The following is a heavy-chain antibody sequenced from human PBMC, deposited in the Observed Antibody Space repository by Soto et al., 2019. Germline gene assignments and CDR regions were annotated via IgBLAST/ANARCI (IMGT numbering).Heavy chain of an antibody. V-gene: IGHV3-11*01. CDR3: ARDLGYYDSSGYFDY. D-gene: IGHD3-22*01. CDR2: IGSSGDII. Sequence: GGSLRLSCAASGFTFSDHYMSWIRQAPGKGLEWVSYIGSSGDIIYYAESVKGRFTISRDNAKNSLYLQMNSLRAEDTAVYYCARDLGYYDSSGYFDYRGQGTLVTVSS. J-gene: IGHJ4*02. CDR1: GFTFSDHY.